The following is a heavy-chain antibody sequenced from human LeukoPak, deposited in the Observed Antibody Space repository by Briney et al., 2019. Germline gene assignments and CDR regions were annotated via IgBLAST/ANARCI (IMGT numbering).Heavy chain of an antibody. CDR2: IYHSGST. V-gene: IGHV4-38-2*02. Sequence: SETLSLTCTVSGYSISSGYYWGWIRQPPGKGLEWIGSIYHSGSTYYNPSLKSRVTISVDTSKNQFFLKLSSVTAADTAVYYCARSGYYDSSGYFDYWGQGTLVTVSS. CDR3: ARSGYYDSSGYFDY. D-gene: IGHD3-22*01. CDR1: GYSISSGYY. J-gene: IGHJ4*02.